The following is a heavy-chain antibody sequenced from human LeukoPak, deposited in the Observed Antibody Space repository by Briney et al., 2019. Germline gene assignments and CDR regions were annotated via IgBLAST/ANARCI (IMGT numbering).Heavy chain of an antibody. CDR1: GYTFTGYY. V-gene: IGHV1-2*02. J-gene: IGHJ6*03. CDR3: ARALDCSISSCYTGYYYYYMDV. CDR2: INPNSGDT. Sequence: GASVKVSCKASGYTFTGYYFHWARQAPGQGLEWLGWINPNSGDTHYAQKFLGRVTMTRDRSISTAYMELSSLRSDDTAVYYCARALDCSISSCYTGYYYYYMDVWGKGTTVTVSS. D-gene: IGHD2-2*02.